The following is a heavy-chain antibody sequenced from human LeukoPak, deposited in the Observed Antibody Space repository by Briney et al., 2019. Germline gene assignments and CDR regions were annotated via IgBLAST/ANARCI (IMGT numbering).Heavy chain of an antibody. D-gene: IGHD6-6*01. CDR3: ARAGRYSSSCGYWYFDL. CDR1: GFTFSSYW. Sequence: GGSLRLSCAASGFTFSSYWMSWVRQAPGKGLEWVANIKQDGSEKYYVDSVKGRFTISRDNGKNSLYLQMNSLRAEDTDVYYCARAGRYSSSCGYWYFDLWGRGTLVTVSS. V-gene: IGHV3-7*01. CDR2: IKQDGSEK. J-gene: IGHJ2*01.